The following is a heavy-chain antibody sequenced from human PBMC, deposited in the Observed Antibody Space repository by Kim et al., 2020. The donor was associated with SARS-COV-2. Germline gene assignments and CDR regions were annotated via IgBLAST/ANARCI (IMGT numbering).Heavy chain of an antibody. D-gene: IGHD2-21*02. CDR3: AREGVVVTAIDY. CDR2: MNPNSGNT. V-gene: IGHV1-8*01. CDR1: GYTFTSYD. J-gene: IGHJ4*02. Sequence: ASVKVSCKASGYTFTSYDINWVRQATGQGLEWMGWMNPNSGNTGYAQKFQGRVTMTRNTSISTAYMELSSLRSEDTAVYYCAREGVVVTAIDYWGQGTLVTVSS.